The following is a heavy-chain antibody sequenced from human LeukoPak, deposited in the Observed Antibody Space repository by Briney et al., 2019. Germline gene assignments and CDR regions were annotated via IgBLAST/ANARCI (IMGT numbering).Heavy chain of an antibody. V-gene: IGHV3-53*05. CDR2: LYAGGNT. D-gene: IGHD3-22*01. Sequence: GGSLRLSCVASRFXVSSNYMNWVRQAQGKGLEWVAALYAGGNTYYADSVKGRFTLSRDNSKNLLYLQMNSLRAEDTAVYYCARSTYYFDSSGHRDFYIDYWGQGVLVTVSS. CDR1: RFXVSSNY. J-gene: IGHJ4*02. CDR3: ARSTYYFDSSGHRDFYIDY.